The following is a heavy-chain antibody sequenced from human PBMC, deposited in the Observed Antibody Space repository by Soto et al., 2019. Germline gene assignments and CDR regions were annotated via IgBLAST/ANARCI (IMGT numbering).Heavy chain of an antibody. CDR1: GFTFSSYG. V-gene: IGHV3-30*18. D-gene: IGHD6-13*01. Sequence: PGGSLRLSCAASGFTFSSYGMHWVRQSPGKGLEWVAVISYDGSNKYYADSVKGRFTISRDNSKNTLYLQMNSLRAEDTAVYYCAKGRHIEAAGPFDYWGQRTLVTVSS. CDR2: ISYDGSNK. J-gene: IGHJ4*02. CDR3: AKGRHIEAAGPFDY.